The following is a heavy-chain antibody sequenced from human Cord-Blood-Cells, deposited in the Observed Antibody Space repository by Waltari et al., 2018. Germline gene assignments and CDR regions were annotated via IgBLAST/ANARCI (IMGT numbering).Heavy chain of an antibody. CDR2: IYPGDSDT. Sequence: EVQLVQSGAEVKKPGASLKISCQGSGYSFISYWIGWVRQTPGKGLEWMGIIYPGDSDTRYRPSFQGQVTISADKSISTAYLQWSSLKASDTAMYYCARRRGFWSGYYWFDPWGQGTLVTVSS. V-gene: IGHV5-51*01. J-gene: IGHJ5*02. CDR1: GYSFISYW. CDR3: ARRRGFWSGYYWFDP. D-gene: IGHD3-3*01.